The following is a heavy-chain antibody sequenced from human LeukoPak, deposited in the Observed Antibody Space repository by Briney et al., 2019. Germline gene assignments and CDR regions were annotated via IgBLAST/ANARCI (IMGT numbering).Heavy chain of an antibody. CDR1: GFTFSSYS. D-gene: IGHD6-19*01. V-gene: IGHV3-21*01. Sequence: PGGSLRLSCAASGFTFSSYSMNWVRQAPGKGLEWVSSISSSSSYIYYADSVKGRFTISRDNAKNSLYLQMNSLRAEDTAVYYCARDLAGYSSGWTPTDYWGQGTLVTVSS. CDR3: ARDLAGYSSGWTPTDY. CDR2: ISSSSSYI. J-gene: IGHJ4*02.